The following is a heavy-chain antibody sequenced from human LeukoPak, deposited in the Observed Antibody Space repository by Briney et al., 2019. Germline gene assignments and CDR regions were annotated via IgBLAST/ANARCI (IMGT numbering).Heavy chain of an antibody. J-gene: IGHJ4*02. Sequence: SETLSLTCTVSGGSISGGYYWGWIRQPPGKGLEWIGSVYYSGSTYDSSSLKSRVTTSVDTSKSQFSLKLTSVTAADTAIYHCARTVAAKLVFDYWGQGTQVTVSS. CDR1: GGSISGGYY. V-gene: IGHV4-39*07. CDR3: ARTVAAKLVFDY. D-gene: IGHD6-19*01. CDR2: VYYSGST.